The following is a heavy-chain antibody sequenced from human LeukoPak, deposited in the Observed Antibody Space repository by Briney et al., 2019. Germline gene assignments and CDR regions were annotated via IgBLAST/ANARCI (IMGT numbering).Heavy chain of an antibody. V-gene: IGHV1-2*02. Sequence: ASVKVSCKASGYTFTGYYMHGVRQAPGQGLEWMGWINPNSGGTNYAQKFQGRVTMTRDTSISTAYMELSRLRSDDTAVYYCASGVGTDSSSWDAIDYWGQGTLVTVSS. CDR3: ASGVGTDSSSWDAIDY. J-gene: IGHJ4*02. CDR1: GYTFTGYY. D-gene: IGHD6-13*01. CDR2: INPNSGGT.